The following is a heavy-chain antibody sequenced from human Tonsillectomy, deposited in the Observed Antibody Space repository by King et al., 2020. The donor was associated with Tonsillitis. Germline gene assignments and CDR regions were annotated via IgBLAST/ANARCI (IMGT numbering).Heavy chain of an antibody. D-gene: IGHD3-10*01. Sequence: VQLPQSGPGLVKPSQTLSLTCAISGDSVSSNSAAWNWIRQSPSRGLEWLGRTYYRSKWYNDYAVSVKSRITINPDTSKNQFSLQLKSVTPEDTAVYYCVRDGGPGSSGSYYNPLDYWGQEPWSPSPQ. CDR2: TYYRSKWYN. CDR1: GDSVSSNSAA. J-gene: IGHJ4*01. V-gene: IGHV6-1*01. CDR3: VRDGGPGSSGSYYNPLDY.